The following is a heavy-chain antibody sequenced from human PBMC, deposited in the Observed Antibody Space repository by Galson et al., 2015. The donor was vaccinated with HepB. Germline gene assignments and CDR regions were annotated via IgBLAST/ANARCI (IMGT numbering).Heavy chain of an antibody. Sequence: SETLSLTCTVSGGSISSSSYYWGWIRQPPGKGLEWIGSIYYSGSTYYNPSLKSRVTISVDTSKNQFSLKLSSVTAADTAVYYCARLWFVLRYPSRLYYFDYWGQGTLVTVSS. CDR3: ARLWFVLRYPSRLYYFDY. CDR1: GGSISSSSYY. V-gene: IGHV4-39*01. D-gene: IGHD3-9*01. J-gene: IGHJ4*02. CDR2: IYYSGST.